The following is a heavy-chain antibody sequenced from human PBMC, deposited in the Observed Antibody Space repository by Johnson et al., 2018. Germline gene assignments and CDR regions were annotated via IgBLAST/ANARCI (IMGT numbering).Heavy chain of an antibody. CDR1: GGSFSGYY. Sequence: VQLQQWGAGLLKPSETLSLTCAVYGGSFSGYYWSWIRQPPGNGLEWVSVIYSGGSTYYADSVKGRFTISRDNSKNTMYLQMNSLRAEDTAVYYCAREGYSGFDYWGQGTLVTVSS. CDR3: AREGYSGFDY. V-gene: IGHV3-66*03. D-gene: IGHD5-12*01. J-gene: IGHJ4*02. CDR2: IYSGGST.